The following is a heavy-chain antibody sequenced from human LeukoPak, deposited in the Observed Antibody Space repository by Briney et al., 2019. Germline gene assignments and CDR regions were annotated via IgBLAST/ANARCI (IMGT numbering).Heavy chain of an antibody. CDR3: ARKYGGYADY. CDR2: ISGGSSSV. V-gene: IGHV3-48*02. Sequence: GGSLRLSCAASGFTFSSYGMTWVRQAPGKGLEWVSHISGGSSSVYYADSVKGRFTISRDNAKNSLYLQMNSLRDEDTAVYYCARKYGGYADYWGQGTLVTVSS. J-gene: IGHJ4*02. CDR1: GFTFSSYG. D-gene: IGHD5-12*01.